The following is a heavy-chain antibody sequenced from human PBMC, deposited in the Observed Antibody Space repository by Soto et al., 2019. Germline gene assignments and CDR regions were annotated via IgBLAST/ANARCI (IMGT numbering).Heavy chain of an antibody. Sequence: SETLSLSSAVSGGSISSGGYYWSWIRQHPGKGLEWIGYIYYSGSTYYNPSLKSRVTISVDTSKNQFSLKLSSVTAADTAVYYCARAGTSEILDIWGQGTMVT. CDR3: ARAGTSEILDI. J-gene: IGHJ3*02. V-gene: IGHV4-31*11. D-gene: IGHD1-1*01. CDR1: GGSISSGGYY. CDR2: IYYSGST.